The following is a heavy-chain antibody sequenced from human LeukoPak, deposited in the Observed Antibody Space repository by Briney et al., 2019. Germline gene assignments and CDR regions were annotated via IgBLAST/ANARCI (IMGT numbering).Heavy chain of an antibody. CDR3: ARESGGMATTRFDY. D-gene: IGHD5-24*01. Sequence: PGGSLRLSCVASGFIFGRYWMHWVRQAPGKGLEWFSYISSSGSTIHYANSVKGRFTISRDNAKNSLYLQMNSLRAEDTAVYYCARESGGMATTRFDYWGQGTLVTVSS. CDR1: GFIFGRYW. V-gene: IGHV3-48*03. CDR2: ISSSGSTI. J-gene: IGHJ4*02.